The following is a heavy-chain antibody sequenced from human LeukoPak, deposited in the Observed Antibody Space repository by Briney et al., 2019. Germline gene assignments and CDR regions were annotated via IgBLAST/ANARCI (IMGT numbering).Heavy chain of an antibody. D-gene: IGHD1-26*01. CDR1: GFTFSSYV. CDR3: AKSTIVGATVDAFDI. CDR2: IRYDGTNR. Sequence: PGGSLRLSCAASGFTFSSYVMHWVRQAPGKGLEWVAFIRYDGTNRYYADSVKGRFTISRDNSKNTLYLQMNSLRAEDTAVYYRAKSTIVGATVDAFDIWGQGTMVTVSS. V-gene: IGHV3-30*02. J-gene: IGHJ3*02.